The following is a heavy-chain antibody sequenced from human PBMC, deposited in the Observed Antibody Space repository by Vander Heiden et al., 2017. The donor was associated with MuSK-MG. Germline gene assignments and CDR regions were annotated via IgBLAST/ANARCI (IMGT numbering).Heavy chain of an antibody. Sequence: QVQLVQPGAEVKTPGSSVKVSCKASGGTFSSYAISWVRQAPGQGREWMGGIIPILGIANYAQKFQGRVTITADKSTSTAYMELSSLRSEDTAVYYCASSRYYDFWSGYSIGYYYYMDVWGKGTTVTVSS. J-gene: IGHJ6*03. D-gene: IGHD3-3*01. V-gene: IGHV1-69*10. CDR1: GGTFSSYA. CDR3: ASSRYYDFWSGYSIGYYYYMDV. CDR2: IIPILGIA.